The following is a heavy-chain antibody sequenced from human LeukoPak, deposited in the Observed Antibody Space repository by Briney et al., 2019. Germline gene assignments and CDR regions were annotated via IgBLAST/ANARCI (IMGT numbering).Heavy chain of an antibody. V-gene: IGHV3-21*01. J-gene: IGHJ4*02. Sequence: GGSLRLSCAAYGFTFSTYNMNWVRQAPGKGLEWVSSISSSSTYIYYADSVKGRVTISRDNTNNSPYLQMNSLRVEDTAVYYCARAGYSSSWYGHYWGQGTLVTVSS. CDR1: GFTFSTYN. CDR3: ARAGYSSSWYGHY. CDR2: ISSSSTYI. D-gene: IGHD6-13*01.